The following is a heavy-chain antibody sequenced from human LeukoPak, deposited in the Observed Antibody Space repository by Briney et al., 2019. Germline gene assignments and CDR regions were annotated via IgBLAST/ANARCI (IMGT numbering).Heavy chain of an antibody. Sequence: PGESLKISCKGSGYSFTAYWIAWVRQMPGKGLEWMGIVFPDDSHIRYSPSFQGQVTISADKSISTAYLQWSSLRASDTAMYYCVRPSPVVRESIISVQAFDVWGQGTRVTVSS. CDR2: VFPDDSHI. J-gene: IGHJ3*01. V-gene: IGHV5-51*01. D-gene: IGHD3-10*01. CDR1: GYSFTAYW. CDR3: VRPSPVVRESIISVQAFDV.